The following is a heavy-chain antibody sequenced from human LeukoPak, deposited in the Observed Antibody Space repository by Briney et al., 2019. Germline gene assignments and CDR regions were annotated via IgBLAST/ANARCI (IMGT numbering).Heavy chain of an antibody. Sequence: ASVKVSCKASGYTFTSYYMHWVRQAPGQGLEWMGWINPNSGGTNYAQKFQGRVTMTRDTSISTAYMELSRLRSDDTAVYYCARVLYSSGWYRYYYYMDVWGKGTTVTVSS. V-gene: IGHV1-2*02. CDR2: INPNSGGT. D-gene: IGHD6-19*01. CDR3: ARVLYSSGWYRYYYYMDV. J-gene: IGHJ6*03. CDR1: GYTFTSYY.